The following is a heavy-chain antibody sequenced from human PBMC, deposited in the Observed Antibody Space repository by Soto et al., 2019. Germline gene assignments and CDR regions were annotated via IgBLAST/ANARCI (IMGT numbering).Heavy chain of an antibody. D-gene: IGHD3-9*01. V-gene: IGHV1-69*02. CDR1: GGTFSSYT. J-gene: IGHJ6*02. Sequence: QVQLVQSGAEVKKPGSSVKVSCKASGGTFSSYTISWVRQAPGQGLEWMGRIIPILGIANYAQKFQGRVTITADKSTSTAYMELSSLRSEDTAVYYCARGYYAILTGYYPPYGMDVWGQGTTVTVSS. CDR3: ARGYYAILTGYYPPYGMDV. CDR2: IIPILGIA.